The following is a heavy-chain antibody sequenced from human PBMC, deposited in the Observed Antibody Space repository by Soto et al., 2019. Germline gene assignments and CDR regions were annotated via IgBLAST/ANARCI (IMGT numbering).Heavy chain of an antibody. D-gene: IGHD6-13*01. J-gene: IGHJ6*02. CDR1: GFTFSSYG. CDR2: IWYDGSNK. CDR3: ARSIAAARRYYYFGLDV. V-gene: IGHV3-33*01. Sequence: PGGSLRLSCAASGFTFSSYGMHGVRQAPGKGLEWVAVIWYDGSNKYYVDSVKGRFSISRDNSKNTVYLQMNSLRAEDTAVYYCARSIAAARRYYYFGLDVWGQGTTVTVSS.